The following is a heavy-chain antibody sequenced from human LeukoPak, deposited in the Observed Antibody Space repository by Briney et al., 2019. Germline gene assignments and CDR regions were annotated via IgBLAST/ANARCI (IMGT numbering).Heavy chain of an antibody. Sequence: AGSLRLSCAASGFTFSSLSMNWVRQAPGKGLEWISYISGSGVTIFYADSVKGRFTISRDNSKNSLYLQMDSLTADDTAVYYCARGRMGVDYWGQGILVTVSS. CDR2: ISGSGVTI. CDR1: GFTFSSLS. J-gene: IGHJ4*02. V-gene: IGHV3-48*04. D-gene: IGHD3-16*01. CDR3: ARGRMGVDY.